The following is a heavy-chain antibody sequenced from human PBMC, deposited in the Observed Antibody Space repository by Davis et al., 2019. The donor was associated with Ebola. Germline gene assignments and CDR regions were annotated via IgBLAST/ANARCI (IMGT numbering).Heavy chain of an antibody. D-gene: IGHD4-23*01. CDR1: GYTFTGYY. CDR2: INPNSGGT. CDR3: ARGTLYGGNLLNYFDS. Sequence: ASVKVSCKASGYTFTGYYMHWVRQAPGQGLQWMGWINPNSGGTNYAQKFQGRVTMTRDTSISTAYMELSSLRSEDTAVYYCARGTLYGGNLLNYFDSWGQGTLVTVSS. V-gene: IGHV1-2*02. J-gene: IGHJ4*02.